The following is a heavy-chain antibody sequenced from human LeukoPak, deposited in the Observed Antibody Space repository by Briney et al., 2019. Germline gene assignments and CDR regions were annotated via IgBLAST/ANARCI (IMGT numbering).Heavy chain of an antibody. CDR2: INPNSGGT. J-gene: IGHJ4*02. CDR1: GYTFTGYY. CDR3: ARPTDYYDSSGYPHY. Sequence: ASVKVSCKASGYTFTGYYVHWVRQAPGQGLEWMGWINPNSGGTNYAQKFQGRVTMTRDTSISTAYMELSRLRSDDTAVYYCARPTDYYDSSGYPHYWGQGTLVTVSS. D-gene: IGHD3-22*01. V-gene: IGHV1-2*02.